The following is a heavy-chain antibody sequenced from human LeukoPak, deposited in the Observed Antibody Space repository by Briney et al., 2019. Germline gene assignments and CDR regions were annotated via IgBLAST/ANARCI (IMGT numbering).Heavy chain of an antibody. J-gene: IGHJ4*02. CDR2: IYYSGST. CDR1: GGSISSYY. CDR3: ARGGNGSGAVDY. D-gene: IGHD3-10*01. V-gene: IGHV4-59*01. Sequence: SETLSLTCTLSGGSISSYYWSWIRQPPGKGLEWIGYIYYSGSTNYNPSLKSRVTISVDTSKNQFSLKLSSVTAADTAVYYCARGGNGSGAVDYWGQGTLDTVSS.